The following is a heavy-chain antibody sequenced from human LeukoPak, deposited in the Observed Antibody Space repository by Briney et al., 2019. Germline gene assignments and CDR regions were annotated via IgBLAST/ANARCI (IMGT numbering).Heavy chain of an antibody. CDR2: INAGNGNT. CDR1: GYTFTSYA. Sequence: ASVKVSCKASGYTFTSYAMHWVRQAPGQRLEWMGWINAGNGNTKYSQKFQGRVTITRDTSASTAYMELSSLRSEDTAVYYCARSSPSYYDSSGYYLFDYWGQGTLVTVSS. V-gene: IGHV1-3*01. D-gene: IGHD3-22*01. J-gene: IGHJ4*02. CDR3: ARSSPSYYDSSGYYLFDY.